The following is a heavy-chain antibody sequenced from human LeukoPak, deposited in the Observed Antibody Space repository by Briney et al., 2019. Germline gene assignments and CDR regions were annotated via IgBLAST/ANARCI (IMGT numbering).Heavy chain of an antibody. Sequence: ASVKVSCKASGYTFTRYYMHWVRQAPGQGLEWMGIIDPSVGSTTYAQRLQGRVTMTRDMSTSTVHMELNRLSSEDTAVYYCASFKSSGEYFDYWGQGPLVTVSS. CDR1: GYTFTRYY. CDR3: ASFKSSGEYFDY. V-gene: IGHV1-46*01. J-gene: IGHJ4*02. D-gene: IGHD1-1*01. CDR2: IDPSVGST.